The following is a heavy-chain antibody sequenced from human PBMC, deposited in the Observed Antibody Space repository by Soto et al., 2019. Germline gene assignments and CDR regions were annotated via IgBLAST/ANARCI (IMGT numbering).Heavy chain of an antibody. D-gene: IGHD6-13*01. J-gene: IGHJ4*02. CDR2: VYYTGTT. CDR3: ARDLAAVPRAFGY. CDR1: GGSISSYF. Sequence: SETLSLTCTVSGGSISSYFYIWVRQPPGKGLEWIGSVYYTGTTDYNPSLKSRVTISVDTSKTQFSLNLRSVTAADTAVYYCARDLAAVPRAFGYWGRGTLVTVSS. V-gene: IGHV4-59*01.